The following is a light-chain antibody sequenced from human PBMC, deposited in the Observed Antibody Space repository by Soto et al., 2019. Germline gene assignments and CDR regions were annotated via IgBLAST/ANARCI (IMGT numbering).Light chain of an antibody. CDR1: QSVSSNY. V-gene: IGKV3-20*01. Sequence: EIVLTQSPGTLSLSPGERATLSCRASQSVSSNYLAWYQQKSGQAPRLLIYGASSRATGIPDRFSGSGSGTDFTLTISRLEPEDFAVYYCQQYGGSPRTFSQGTKVDIK. CDR3: QQYGGSPRT. J-gene: IGKJ1*01. CDR2: GAS.